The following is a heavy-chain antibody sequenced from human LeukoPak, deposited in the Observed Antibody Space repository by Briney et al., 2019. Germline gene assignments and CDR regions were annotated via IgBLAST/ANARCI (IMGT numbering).Heavy chain of an antibody. Sequence: SVKLSCKASGGTFISYAISWVRQAPGQGLEWMGRIIPIFGTANYAQKFQGRVTITTDESTSTAYMELSSLRSEDTAVYYCARDLFSSSWPFDYWGQGTLVTVSS. D-gene: IGHD6-13*01. CDR3: ARDLFSSSWPFDY. J-gene: IGHJ4*02. V-gene: IGHV1-69*05. CDR2: IIPIFGTA. CDR1: GGTFISYA.